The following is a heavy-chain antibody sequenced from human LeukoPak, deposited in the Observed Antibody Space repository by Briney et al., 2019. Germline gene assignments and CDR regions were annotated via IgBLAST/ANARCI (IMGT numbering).Heavy chain of an antibody. V-gene: IGHV3-23*01. J-gene: IGHJ4*02. CDR2: ISNSGGST. CDR3: AKDMDHDYDDYGFDY. CDR1: GFTFSSYG. D-gene: IGHD4-17*01. Sequence: GGSLRLSCAASGFTFSSYGMSWVRQAPGKGLEWVSSISNSGGSTYHADSVKGRCTISRDNSKNTVYLQMNSLGAEDTAVYYCAKDMDHDYDDYGFDYWGQGTPVTVSS.